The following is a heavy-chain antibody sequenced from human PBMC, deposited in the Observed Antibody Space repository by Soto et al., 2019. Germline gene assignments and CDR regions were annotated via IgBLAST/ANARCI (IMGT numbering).Heavy chain of an antibody. D-gene: IGHD6-13*01. CDR3: ARVRESGYSSSWYDYYYYMDV. J-gene: IGHJ6*03. CDR1: GGSISSGGYY. V-gene: IGHV4-31*03. Sequence: SETLSLTCTVSGGSISSGGYYWSWIRQHPGKGLEWIGYIYYSGSTYYNPSLKSRVTISVDTAKNQFSLKLSSVTAADTAVYYCARVRESGYSSSWYDYYYYMDVWGKGTTVTVSS. CDR2: IYYSGST.